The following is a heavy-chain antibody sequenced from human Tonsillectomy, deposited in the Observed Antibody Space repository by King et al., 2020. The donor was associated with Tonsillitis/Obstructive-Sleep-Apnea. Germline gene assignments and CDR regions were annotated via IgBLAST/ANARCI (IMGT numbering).Heavy chain of an antibody. D-gene: IGHD5-12*01. CDR1: GFTFDDYT. Sequence: VQLVESGGVVVQPGGSLRLSCAASGFTFDDYTMHWVRQAPGKGLEWVSLITWDGGDTYYADSVKGRFTFSRDNSRNSLYLQMNSLRTEDTALYYCAKDLEAGGGGYEADGIDIWGQGTMVTVSS. CDR3: AKDLEAGGGGYEADGIDI. V-gene: IGHV3-43*01. J-gene: IGHJ3*02. CDR2: ITWDGGDT.